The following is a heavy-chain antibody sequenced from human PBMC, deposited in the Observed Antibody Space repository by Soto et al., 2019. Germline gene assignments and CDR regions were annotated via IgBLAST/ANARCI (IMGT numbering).Heavy chain of an antibody. J-gene: IGHJ6*02. Sequence: SVKLSCKSSVYTLTRYYMRLVRQAPGQGLEWMGIINPSGGSTSYAQKFQGRVTMTSDTSTSTVYMELSSLRSEDTAVYYCARLRYYYDSSGLNYGMDVWGQGTTVTVS. CDR2: INPSGGST. D-gene: IGHD3-22*01. CDR3: ARLRYYYDSSGLNYGMDV. CDR1: VYTLTRYY. V-gene: IGHV1-46*01.